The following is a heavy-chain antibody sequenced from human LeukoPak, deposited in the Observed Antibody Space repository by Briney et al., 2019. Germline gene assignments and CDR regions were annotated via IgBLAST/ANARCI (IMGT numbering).Heavy chain of an antibody. CDR2: MNPTSGKS. D-gene: IGHD2-15*01. CDR3: ARGSRYCSRDNCYHFDY. CDR1: GYTFTSYD. Sequence: ASVKVSCKPSGYTFTSYDINWVRQATGQGLEWMGWMNPTSGKSGYAQKFQGRVSMTSDTSIGTAYMEMSGLTSEDTAVYYCARGSRYCSRDNCYHFDYWGQGTLVTGSS. V-gene: IGHV1-8*01. J-gene: IGHJ4*02.